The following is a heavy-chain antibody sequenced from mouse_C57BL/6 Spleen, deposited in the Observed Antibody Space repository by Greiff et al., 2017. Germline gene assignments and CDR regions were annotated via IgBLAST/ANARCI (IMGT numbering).Heavy chain of an antibody. D-gene: IGHD2-1*01. Sequence: QVQLQQPGAELVKPGASVKLSCTASGFTFKGYWMHWVKQRPGQGLEWIGMIHPKGGSTKYNEKFQSKATLTADTSSSTAYMQLSSLTSEDAAVYYSARTVNYYFDVWGTGTTLTVSS. CDR2: IHPKGGST. CDR1: GFTFKGYW. V-gene: IGHV1-64*01. CDR3: ARTVNYYFDV. J-gene: IGHJ1*03.